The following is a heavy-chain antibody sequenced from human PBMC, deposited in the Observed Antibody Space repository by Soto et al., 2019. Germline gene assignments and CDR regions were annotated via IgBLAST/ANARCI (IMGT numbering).Heavy chain of an antibody. V-gene: IGHV3-15*07. CDR3: TTGTMFH. J-gene: IGHJ4*02. CDR1: GFTFSNAW. CDR2: IKSNTDGGTT. D-gene: IGHD3-10*02. Sequence: EVQLVESGGGLVKPGGSLRLSCAASGFTFSNAWMNWVRQAPGKGLEWVGRIKSNTDGGTTDYAAPVKGRFTISRDDSKNTLYLQMNSLKTEDTAVYYCTTGTMFHWGQGTLVTVSS.